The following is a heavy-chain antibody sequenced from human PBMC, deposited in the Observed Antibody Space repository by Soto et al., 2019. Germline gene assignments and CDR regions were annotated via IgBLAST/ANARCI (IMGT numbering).Heavy chain of an antibody. CDR1: GYTFSDYY. CDR3: AREASGGYSGMDV. Sequence: QVHLVQSGAEVKKPGASVRVSCKASGYTFSDYYLHWLRLAPGRGLEWLGVVSPSGDRITYAQKFQVRVTMTRDTSTSTVYMDLSSLRSEDTAVYFCAREASGGYSGMDVWGQGTTVTVSS. J-gene: IGHJ6*02. CDR2: VSPSGDRI. V-gene: IGHV1-46*01. D-gene: IGHD3-10*01.